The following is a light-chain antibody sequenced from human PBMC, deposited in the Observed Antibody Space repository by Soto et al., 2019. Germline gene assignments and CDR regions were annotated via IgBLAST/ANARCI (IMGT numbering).Light chain of an antibody. Sequence: QSVLTQPPSVSGAPGQRVTISCTGSSANIGAGYDVHWYQQLPGTAPKLLIYGNSNRPSGVPDRFSGSKSGTSASLAITGLQAEDEADYYCQSYDRSLSGSVFGVGTQLTVL. CDR3: QSYDRSLSGSV. CDR1: SANIGAGYD. J-gene: IGLJ2*01. CDR2: GNS. V-gene: IGLV1-40*01.